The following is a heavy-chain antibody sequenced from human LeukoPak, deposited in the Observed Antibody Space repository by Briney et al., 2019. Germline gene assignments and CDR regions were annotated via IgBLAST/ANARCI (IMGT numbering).Heavy chain of an antibody. Sequence: ASVRVSCKASGYTFTSYGISWVRQAPGQGLEWMGWISAYNGNTNYAQKFQGRVTMTTDTSTSTAYMELRSLRSDDTAVYYCARESVDTAMTDAFDTWGQGTMVTVSS. CDR2: ISAYNGNT. J-gene: IGHJ3*02. CDR3: ARESVDTAMTDAFDT. V-gene: IGHV1-18*01. D-gene: IGHD5-18*01. CDR1: GYTFTSYG.